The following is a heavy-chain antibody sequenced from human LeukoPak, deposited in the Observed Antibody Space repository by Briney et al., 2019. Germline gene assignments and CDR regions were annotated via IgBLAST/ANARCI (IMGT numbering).Heavy chain of an antibody. J-gene: IGHJ4*02. CDR1: GYTFTSYA. CDR2: INTKTGNA. Sequence: ASVKVSCKASGYTFTSYAMTWVRQAPGQGLQWMGYINTKTGNAVYAQGFTGRFAFSLDTSVSTAYLQISSLKAEDTAVYYCARDRYDILTGYYNVGGGQWGQGTLVTVSS. V-gene: IGHV7-4-1*02. CDR3: ARDRYDILTGYYNVGGGQ. D-gene: IGHD3-9*01.